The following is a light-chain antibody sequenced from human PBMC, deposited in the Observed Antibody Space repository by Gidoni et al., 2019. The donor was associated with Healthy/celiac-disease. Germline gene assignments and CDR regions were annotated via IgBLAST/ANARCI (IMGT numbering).Light chain of an antibody. CDR3: QQRSNWPLFT. Sequence: EIVLTQSPATLSLSPGERATLSCRASQSVSSYLAWYKQKPGQAPRLLIYDASNMATGIPARFSGSGSGTDFNLTISSLEPEDFAVYYCQQRSNWPLFTFXPXTKVDIK. J-gene: IGKJ3*01. CDR2: DAS. V-gene: IGKV3-11*01. CDR1: QSVSSY.